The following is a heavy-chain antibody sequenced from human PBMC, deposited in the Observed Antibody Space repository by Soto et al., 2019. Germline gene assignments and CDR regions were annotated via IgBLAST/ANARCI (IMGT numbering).Heavy chain of an antibody. J-gene: IGHJ4*02. CDR3: AKNPGYYYDSTGYHFDY. CDR1: GFTFSSYS. V-gene: IGHV3-21*04. Sequence: GGSLRLSCAASGFTFSSYSMNWVRQAPGKGLEWVSSISSSSSYIYYADSVKGRFTISRDNAKNSLYLQMNSLRAEDTAVYYCAKNPGYYYDSTGYHFDYWGQGTLVTVSS. D-gene: IGHD3-22*01. CDR2: ISSSSSYI.